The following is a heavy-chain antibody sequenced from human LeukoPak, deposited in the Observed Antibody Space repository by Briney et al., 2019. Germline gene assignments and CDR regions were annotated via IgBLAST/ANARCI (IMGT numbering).Heavy chain of an antibody. Sequence: PGGSLRLSCAASGFTFSSYAMHWVRQAPGKGLEWVAVISHDGSNKYYADSVKGRFTISRDNSKNTLYLQMNSLRAEDTAVYYCASSSGSYGIFQHWGQGTLVTVSS. CDR1: GFTFSSYA. CDR2: ISHDGSNK. CDR3: ASSSGSYGIFQH. D-gene: IGHD1-26*01. V-gene: IGHV3-30-3*01. J-gene: IGHJ1*01.